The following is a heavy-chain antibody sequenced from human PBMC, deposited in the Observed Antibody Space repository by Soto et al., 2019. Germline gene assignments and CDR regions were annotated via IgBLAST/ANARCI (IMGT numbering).Heavy chain of an antibody. J-gene: IGHJ5*02. D-gene: IGHD6-6*01. CDR3: AREGYSSSSGSRGNWFDP. CDR1: GYTFISYD. V-gene: IGHV1-8*01. Sequence: QVPLEQSGAEVKKPGASVKVSCKASGYTFISYDINWVRQAAGQGLEWMGWMNPNSGDTGYAQKFQGRVTMTRNTSISTAYMELGSLRSEDTAVYYCAREGYSSSSGSRGNWFDPWGQGTLVTVSS. CDR2: MNPNSGDT.